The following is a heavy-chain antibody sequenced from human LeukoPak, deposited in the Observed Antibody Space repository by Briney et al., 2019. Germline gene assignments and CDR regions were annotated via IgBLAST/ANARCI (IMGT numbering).Heavy chain of an antibody. Sequence: WETLSLTCIVSGCSISNYYWSWIRQPAGKGLEWIGRIYSSGNTNYNPSLKSRLTMSVDTSRNQFSPNLTSVTHADTAVYYCARDSTTWRGFDCWGQGSLVTVSS. D-gene: IGHD2-2*01. CDR2: IYSSGNT. CDR3: ARDSTTWRGFDC. V-gene: IGHV4-4*07. J-gene: IGHJ4*02. CDR1: GCSISNYY.